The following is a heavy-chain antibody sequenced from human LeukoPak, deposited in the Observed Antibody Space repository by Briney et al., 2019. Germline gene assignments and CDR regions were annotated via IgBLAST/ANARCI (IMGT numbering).Heavy chain of an antibody. CDR3: ARLYLDILGMPFDI. V-gene: IGHV3-48*01. D-gene: IGHD3-9*01. J-gene: IGHJ3*02. CDR2: IPSSGSTI. Sequence: GGSLRLSCSASGFNFGTYGMNWVRQAPGKGLEWVSYIPSSGSTIYYADSVQGRFTISRDNAKKLLYLRMNSLTAEDTAVYYCARLYLDILGMPFDIWGQGTMVTVSS. CDR1: GFNFGTYG.